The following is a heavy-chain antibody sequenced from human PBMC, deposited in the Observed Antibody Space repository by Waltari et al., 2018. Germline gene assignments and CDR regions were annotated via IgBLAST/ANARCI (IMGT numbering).Heavy chain of an antibody. CDR3: ARIPGCIVGATTWFDY. D-gene: IGHD1-26*01. CDR2: MDWDDDK. Sequence: QVTLRESGPALVKPTQTLTLTCTFSGFSLSTSGMCVSWIRQPPGEALEWLALMDWDDDKYYRTALETRLTSSKATSKNQVVLTMTNMDPVDTATYYCARIPGCIVGATTWFDYWGQGTLVTVSS. V-gene: IGHV2-70*01. CDR1: GFSLSTSGMC. J-gene: IGHJ4*02.